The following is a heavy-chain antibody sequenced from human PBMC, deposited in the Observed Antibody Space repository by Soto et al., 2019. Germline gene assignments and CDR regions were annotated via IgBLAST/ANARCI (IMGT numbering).Heavy chain of an antibody. V-gene: IGHV4-30-2*01. CDR2: IYHSGST. D-gene: IGHD3-16*01. Sequence: SETLCLTCAVSGGSISSGGYSWSWLRQPPGKGLEWIGYIYHSGSTYYNPSLKSRVTISVDRSKNQFSLKLSSVTAADTAVYYCARGPPFHWGQGTLVTVSS. J-gene: IGHJ4*02. CDR1: GGSISSGGYS. CDR3: ARGPPFH.